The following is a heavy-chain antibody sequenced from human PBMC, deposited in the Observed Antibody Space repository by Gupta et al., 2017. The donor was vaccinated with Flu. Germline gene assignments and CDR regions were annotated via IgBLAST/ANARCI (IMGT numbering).Heavy chain of an antibody. CDR1: GFTFSSYE. Sequence: EVQLVESGGGLVQPGGSLRLSCAASGFTFSSYEMNWVRQAPGKGLEWVSYISSSGSTIYYAESVKGRFTISRDNAKNSLYLQMNSLRAEDTAGYYCTRGLVAAAGGYWGQGTRGTVA. V-gene: IGHV3-48*03. D-gene: IGHD6-13*01. CDR3: TRGLVAAAGGY. J-gene: IGHJ4*02. CDR2: ISSSGSTI.